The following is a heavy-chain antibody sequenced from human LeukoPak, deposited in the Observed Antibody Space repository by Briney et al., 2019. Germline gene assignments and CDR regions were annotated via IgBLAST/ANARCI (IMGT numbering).Heavy chain of an antibody. CDR3: LQFAY. D-gene: IGHD3-10*01. CDR2: IHNDDRT. Sequence: GGSLRLSCAASGFTFSSYGMHWVRQAPGKGLEWVSIIHNDDRTYYADSVKGRFTISRDNSKNTVYLQMNSLRVEDTAVYYCLQFAYWGQGTLVTVSS. V-gene: IGHV3-66*01. J-gene: IGHJ4*02. CDR1: GFTFSSYG.